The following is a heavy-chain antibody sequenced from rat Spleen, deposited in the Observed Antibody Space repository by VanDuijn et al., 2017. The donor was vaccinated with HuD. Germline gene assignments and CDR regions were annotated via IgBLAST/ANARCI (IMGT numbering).Heavy chain of an antibody. J-gene: IGHJ3*01. D-gene: IGHD1-11*01. CDR1: GYSITSSYR. V-gene: IGHV3-3*01. CDR3: ARHGGLRNWFAY. Sequence: EVQLQESGPGLVKPSQSLSLTCSVTGYSITSSYRWNWIRKFPGNKLEWMGYINSAGSTNYNPSLKSRSSITRDKSKNQFFLRVNSVITEGTATYYCARHGGLRNWFAYWGQGTLVTVSS. CDR2: INSAGST.